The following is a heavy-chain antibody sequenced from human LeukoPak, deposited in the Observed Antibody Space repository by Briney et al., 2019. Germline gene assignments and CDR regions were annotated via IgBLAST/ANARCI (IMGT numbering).Heavy chain of an antibody. J-gene: IGHJ4*02. CDR2: IIPIFGTA. V-gene: IGHV1-69*06. D-gene: IGHD3/OR15-3a*01. CDR3: ARLPPRWTTPEY. CDR1: GGTFSSYA. Sequence: GASVKVSCKASGGTFSSYAINWVRQAPGQGLEWMGGIIPIFGTANYAQKFQGRVTITADKSTSTAYMELSSLRSEDTAVYYCARLPPRWTTPEYWGQGTLVTVSS.